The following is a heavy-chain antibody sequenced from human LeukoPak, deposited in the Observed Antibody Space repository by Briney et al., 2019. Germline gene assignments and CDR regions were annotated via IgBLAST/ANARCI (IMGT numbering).Heavy chain of an antibody. J-gene: IGHJ5*02. CDR3: AAEIPVDIVVVPAAIENWFDP. Sequence: PSETLSLTCTVSGGSISSYYWSWIRQPAGKGLEWIGRIYTSGSTNYNPSLKSRVTISVDTSKNQFSLKLSSVTAADTAVYYCAAEIPVDIVVVPAAIENWFDPWGQGTLVTVSS. CDR2: IYTSGST. CDR1: GGSISSYY. D-gene: IGHD2-2*02. V-gene: IGHV4-4*07.